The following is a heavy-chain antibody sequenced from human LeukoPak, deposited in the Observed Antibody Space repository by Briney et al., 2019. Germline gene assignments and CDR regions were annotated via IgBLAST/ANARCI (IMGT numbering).Heavy chain of an antibody. CDR1: GGSISSSSYY. V-gene: IGHV4-39*01. Sequence: SETLSLTCTVSGGSISSSSYYWGWIRQPPGKGLEWIGSIYYSGSTYYNPSLKSRVTISVDTSKNQFSLKLSSVTAADTAVYYCARQLENTIGDPERHKPNWFDPWGQGTLVTVSS. CDR2: IYYSGST. CDR3: ARQLENTIGDPERHKPNWFDP. J-gene: IGHJ5*02. D-gene: IGHD1-1*01.